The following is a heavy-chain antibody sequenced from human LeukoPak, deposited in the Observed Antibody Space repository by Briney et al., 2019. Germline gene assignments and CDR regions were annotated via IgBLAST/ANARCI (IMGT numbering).Heavy chain of an antibody. J-gene: IGHJ4*02. CDR1: GFTFSSYA. CDR2: ISGSGGST. V-gene: IGHV3-23*01. Sequence: PGGSLRLSCAASGFTFSSYAMSWVRQAPGKGLEWVSAISGSGGSTYYADSVKGRFTISRDNSKNTLYLQMNSLRAEDTAVYYCAKDREYYDFWSGYYTGLDYWGQGTLVTVSS. D-gene: IGHD3-3*01. CDR3: AKDREYYDFWSGYYTGLDY.